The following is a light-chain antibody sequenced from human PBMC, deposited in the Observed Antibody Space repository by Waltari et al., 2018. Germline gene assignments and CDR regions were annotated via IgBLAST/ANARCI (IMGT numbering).Light chain of an antibody. J-gene: IGKJ1*01. V-gene: IGKV1-39*01. Sequence: DIQMTQSPSSLSASVGDRVTITCRASQSISRHLSWYQQQPGKAPKLLIYAATTLHSGVPIRFSGSGSGTDFSLTISGLQPEDLATYYCQQNYNTPRTFGQGTKVEIK. CDR3: QQNYNTPRT. CDR1: QSISRH. CDR2: AAT.